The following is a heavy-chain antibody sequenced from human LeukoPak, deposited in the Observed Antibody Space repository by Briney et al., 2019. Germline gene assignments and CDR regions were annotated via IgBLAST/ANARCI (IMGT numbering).Heavy chain of an antibody. Sequence: GGSLRLSCAASGFTFSSYRMSWVRQAPGKGLEWVANIKQDGSEKYYVDSVKGRFTISRDNAKNSLYLQMNSLRAEDTAVYYCASEDTAMAGSYWGQGTLVTVSS. CDR1: GFTFSSYR. J-gene: IGHJ4*02. CDR3: ASEDTAMAGSY. CDR2: IKQDGSEK. V-gene: IGHV3-7*01. D-gene: IGHD5-18*01.